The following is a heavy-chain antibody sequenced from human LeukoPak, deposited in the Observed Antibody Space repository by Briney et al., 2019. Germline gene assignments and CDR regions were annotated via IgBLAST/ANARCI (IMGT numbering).Heavy chain of an antibody. Sequence: GGSLRLSCAASGFTFSSYTMNWVRQAPGKGLEWVSSISSSSSYIYYADSVKGRFTISRDNAKNSLYLQMNSLRAEDTAVYYCARDPLDSSGFLGAFDIWGQGTMVTVSS. V-gene: IGHV3-21*01. CDR3: ARDPLDSSGFLGAFDI. J-gene: IGHJ3*02. CDR2: ISSSSSYI. D-gene: IGHD3-22*01. CDR1: GFTFSSYT.